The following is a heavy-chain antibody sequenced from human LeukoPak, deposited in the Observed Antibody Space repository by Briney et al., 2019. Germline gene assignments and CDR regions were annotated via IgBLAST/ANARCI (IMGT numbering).Heavy chain of an antibody. D-gene: IGHD2-15*01. CDR1: GFIFTDYW. CDR2: ISGDGRAT. J-gene: IGHJ3*02. CDR3: AKEGDCSGGSCYSIDAFDI. V-gene: IGHV3-74*01. Sequence: GGSMRLSCAASGFIFTDYWMHWVRQGPGKELVWVARISGDGRATTYTDSVKGRFTISRDNSKNTLYLQMNSLRAEDTAVYYCAKEGDCSGGSCYSIDAFDIWGQGTMVTVSS.